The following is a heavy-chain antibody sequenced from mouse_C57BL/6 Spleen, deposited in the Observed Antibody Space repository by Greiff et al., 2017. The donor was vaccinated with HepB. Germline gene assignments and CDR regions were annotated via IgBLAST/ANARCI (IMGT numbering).Heavy chain of an antibody. J-gene: IGHJ2*01. Sequence: QVQLQQPGAELVKPGASVKLSCKASGYTFTSYWMHWVKQRPGQGLEWIGMIHPNSGSTNYNEKFKSKATLTVDKSSSTAYMQLSSLTSEDSAVYYCARPPLRWQLRGYFDYWGQGTTLTVSS. D-gene: IGHD2-1*01. CDR3: ARPPLRWQLRGYFDY. CDR1: GYTFTSYW. CDR2: IHPNSGST. V-gene: IGHV1-64*01.